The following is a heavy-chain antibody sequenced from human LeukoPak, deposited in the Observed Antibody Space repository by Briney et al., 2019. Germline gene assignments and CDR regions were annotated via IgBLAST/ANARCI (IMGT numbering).Heavy chain of an antibody. V-gene: IGHV4-30-4*01. J-gene: IGHJ4*02. CDR1: GGSISSGDYY. D-gene: IGHD4-23*01. CDR3: ARDLLNEGNHLDY. Sequence: SETLSLTCTVSGGSISSGDYYWSWIRQPPGKGLEWIGYIYYSGSTYYNPSLKSRVTISVDTSKNQFSLRLSSVTAADTAVYYCARDLLNEGNHLDYWGQGTLVTVSS. CDR2: IYYSGST.